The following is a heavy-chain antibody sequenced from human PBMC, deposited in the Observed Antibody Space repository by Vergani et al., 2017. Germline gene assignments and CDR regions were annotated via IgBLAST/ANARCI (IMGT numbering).Heavy chain of an antibody. CDR3: AKRVARGALFDY. D-gene: IGHD5-12*01. V-gene: IGHV3-33*06. CDR2: IWYDGSNK. CDR1: GFTFSSYG. J-gene: IGHJ4*02. Sequence: QVQLVESGGGVVQPGRSLRLSCAASGFTFSSYGMHWVRQAPGKGLEWVAVIWYDGSNKYYADSVKGRFTISRDNSKNTLYLQMNSLRAEDTAVYYCAKRVARGALFDYWGQGTLVTVSS.